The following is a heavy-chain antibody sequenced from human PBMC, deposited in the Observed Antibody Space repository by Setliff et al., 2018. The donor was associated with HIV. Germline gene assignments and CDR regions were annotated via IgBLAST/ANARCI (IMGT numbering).Heavy chain of an antibody. V-gene: IGHV1-18*01. CDR1: GYTFTSYG. D-gene: IGHD6-6*01. CDR2: ISAYNGNT. Sequence: ASVKVSCKASGYTFTSYGISWVRQAPGQGLEWMGWISAYNGNTNCAQKLQGRVTMTTDTSTSTTYMELRSLRSDDTAVYYCARDTPLGSSSRVDYWGQGTLVTVSS. J-gene: IGHJ4*02. CDR3: ARDTPLGSSSRVDY.